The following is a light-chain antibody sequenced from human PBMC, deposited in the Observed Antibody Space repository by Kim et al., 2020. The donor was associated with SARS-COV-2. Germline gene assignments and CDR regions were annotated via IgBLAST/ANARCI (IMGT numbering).Light chain of an antibody. V-gene: IGKV3-20*01. CDR1: QSLTRSMH. CDR3: QQYGPSYPMYT. J-gene: IGKJ2*01. Sequence: GERATLSFEASQSLTRSMHLALYQQKPGQAPRLLIYDASSRATGIPDRFSGSRSGTDFTLTISRLEPEDFAVYYCQQYGPSYPMYTFGQGTKLEI. CDR2: DAS.